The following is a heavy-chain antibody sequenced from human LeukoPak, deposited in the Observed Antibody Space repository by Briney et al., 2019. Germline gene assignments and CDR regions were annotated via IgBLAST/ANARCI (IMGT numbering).Heavy chain of an antibody. J-gene: IGHJ6*03. Sequence: PGGSLRLSCAASGFTFSSYAMHWVRQAPGKGLEWVAVISYDGSNKYYADSVKGRFTISRDNSKNTLYLQMNSLRAEDTAVYYCARDALWLIYYMDVWGKGTTVTVSS. CDR2: ISYDGSNK. D-gene: IGHD3-16*01. CDR1: GFTFSSYA. V-gene: IGHV3-30*04. CDR3: ARDALWLIYYMDV.